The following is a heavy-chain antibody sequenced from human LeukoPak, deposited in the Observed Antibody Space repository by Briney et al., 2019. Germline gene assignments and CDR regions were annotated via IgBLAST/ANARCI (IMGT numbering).Heavy chain of an antibody. CDR3: ARAYQSLGGLSLPDH. D-gene: IGHD3-16*02. V-gene: IGHV4-59*01. J-gene: IGHJ5*02. CDR1: GDSISTYY. CDR2: IYYRVTS. Sequence: SETLSLTCTVSGDSISTYYWSWIRQPPGKGLEWIGYIYYRVTSDYNPSLKSRVTMSVDMSTRQISLKLSSVTAADTAVYYCARAYQSLGGLSLPDHWGQGTLVTVSS.